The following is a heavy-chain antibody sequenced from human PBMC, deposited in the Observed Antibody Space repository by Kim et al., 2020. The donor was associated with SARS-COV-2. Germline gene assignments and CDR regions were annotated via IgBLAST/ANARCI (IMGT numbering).Heavy chain of an antibody. CDR2: IYYSGST. V-gene: IGHV4-61*01. D-gene: IGHD2-15*01. CDR3: ARDQVACSGGSCYMD. CDR1: GGSVSSGSYY. J-gene: IGHJ6*03. Sequence: SETLSLTCTVSGGSVSSGSYYWSWIRQPPGKGLEWIGYIYYSGSTNYNPSLKSRVTISVDTSKNQFSLKLSSVTAADTAVYYCARDQVACSGGSCYMD.